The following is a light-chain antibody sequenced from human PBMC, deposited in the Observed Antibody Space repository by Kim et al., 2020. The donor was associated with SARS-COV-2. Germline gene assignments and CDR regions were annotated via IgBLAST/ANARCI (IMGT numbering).Light chain of an antibody. CDR1: NTDVGRYDY. Sequence: QSALTQPASVSGSPGQSITISCTGTNTDVGRYDYVSWYQQHPGKAPKLVIYEVTSRPSGVSHRFSGSKSGSTASLTISGLQPEDEADYYCSSYTLTTTNVIFGGGTKVTVL. J-gene: IGLJ2*01. CDR2: EVT. CDR3: SSYTLTTTNVI. V-gene: IGLV2-14*01.